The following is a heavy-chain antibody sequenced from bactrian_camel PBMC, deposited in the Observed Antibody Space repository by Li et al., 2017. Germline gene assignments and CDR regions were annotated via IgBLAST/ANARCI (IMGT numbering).Heavy chain of an antibody. D-gene: IGHD1*01. J-gene: IGHJ4*01. V-gene: IGHV3S5*01. CDR3: ALGGRNKYPLPVPFNY. CDR2: IKSDGSAT. Sequence: QLVESGGGSVQAGGSLRLSCAASGYTASTGCMGWFRQAPGKGLEWVSQIKSDGSATYYADSVKGRLTISRDNAKNTLYLQMDTLKSEDTAVYYCALGGRNKYPLPVPFNYWGQGTQVTVS. CDR1: GYTASTGC.